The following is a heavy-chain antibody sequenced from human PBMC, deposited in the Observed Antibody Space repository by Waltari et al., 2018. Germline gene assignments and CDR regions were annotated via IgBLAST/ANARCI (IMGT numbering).Heavy chain of an antibody. CDR3: ARGTEQQLVRVEAFDY. V-gene: IGHV4-61*02. Sequence: QVQLQESGPGLVKPSQTLSLTCTVSGGSISSGSYYWSWIRQPAGKGLEWIGRIYTIGSTNYNPSLKSRVTISVDTSKNQFSLKLSSVTAADTAVYYCARGTEQQLVRVEAFDYWGQGTLVTVSS. J-gene: IGHJ4*02. CDR2: IYTIGST. CDR1: GGSISSGSYY. D-gene: IGHD6-13*01.